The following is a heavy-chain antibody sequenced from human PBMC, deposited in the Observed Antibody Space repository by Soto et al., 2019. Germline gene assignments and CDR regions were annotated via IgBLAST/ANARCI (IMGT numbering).Heavy chain of an antibody. CDR1: GGTFSSNT. V-gene: IGHV1-69*02. J-gene: IGHJ6*03. CDR2: IIPILGIA. CDR3: RLSVRGVIQYYMDV. Sequence: SVKVSCKASGGTFSSNTISWVRQAPGQGLEWMGRIIPILGIANYAQKFQGRVTITADKSTSTAYMELSSLRSEDTAVYYCRLSVRGVIQYYMDVWGKGTTVTVSS. D-gene: IGHD3-10*01.